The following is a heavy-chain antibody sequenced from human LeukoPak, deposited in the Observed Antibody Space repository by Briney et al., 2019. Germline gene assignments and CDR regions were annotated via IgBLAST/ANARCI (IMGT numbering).Heavy chain of an antibody. CDR2: ILYDGSNK. D-gene: IGHD6-19*01. J-gene: IGHJ6*03. CDR1: GFSFSSYA. Sequence: GGSLRLSCAASGFSFSSYAMHWVRQAPGKGLEWVALILYDGSNKYYADSVKGRFTISRDNSKNTLYLQMNSLRAEDTAVYYCAKDGGYSSGWYPYYYYYYMDVWGKGTTVTISS. CDR3: AKDGGYSSGWYPYYYYYYMDV. V-gene: IGHV3-30*04.